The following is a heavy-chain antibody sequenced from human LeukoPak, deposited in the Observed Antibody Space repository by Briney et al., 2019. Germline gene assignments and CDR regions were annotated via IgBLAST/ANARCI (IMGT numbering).Heavy chain of an antibody. Sequence: GASVKVSCKASGYTFTGYYMHWVRQAPGQGLEWMGWINPNSGGTNYAQKFQGRVTMTRDTSISTAYMELSRLRSDDTAVYYCARDPSDYGDYRIDYWGQGTLVTVPS. V-gene: IGHV1-2*02. CDR3: ARDPSDYGDYRIDY. CDR2: INPNSGGT. D-gene: IGHD4-17*01. J-gene: IGHJ4*02. CDR1: GYTFTGYY.